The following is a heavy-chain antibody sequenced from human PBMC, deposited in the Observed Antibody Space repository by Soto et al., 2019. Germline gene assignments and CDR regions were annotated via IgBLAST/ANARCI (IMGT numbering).Heavy chain of an antibody. J-gene: IGHJ5*02. CDR1: GFTFTSSA. D-gene: IGHD6-6*01. V-gene: IGHV1-58*01. CDR2: IVVGSGNT. Sequence: SVKVSCKASGFTFTSSAVQWVRQARGQRLEWIGWIVVGSGNTNYAQKSQERVTITRDMSTSTAYMELSSLRSEDTAVYYCAADLSSSSSWRFDPWGQGTLVTVSS. CDR3: AADLSSSSSWRFDP.